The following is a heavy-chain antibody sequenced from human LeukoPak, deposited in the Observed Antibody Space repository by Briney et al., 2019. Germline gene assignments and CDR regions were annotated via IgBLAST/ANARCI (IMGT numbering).Heavy chain of an antibody. CDR2: ISSSGGST. V-gene: IGHV3-23*01. CDR3: AKTYGSGWYFDY. Sequence: GSLRLSCAASGFTFSSYAMSWVRQAPGKGLEWVSTISSSGGSTYYADSVKGRFTISRDYSKNTLYLQMNSLRAEDTAVYYCAKTYGSGWYFDYWGQGTLVTVSS. D-gene: IGHD6-19*01. J-gene: IGHJ4*02. CDR1: GFTFSSYA.